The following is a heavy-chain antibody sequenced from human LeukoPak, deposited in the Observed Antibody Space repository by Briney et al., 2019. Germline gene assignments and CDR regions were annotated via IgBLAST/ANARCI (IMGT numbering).Heavy chain of an antibody. V-gene: IGHV4-31*03. D-gene: IGHD3-10*01. CDR3: ARVLRDGSGSSNWFDP. J-gene: IGHJ5*02. CDR1: GGSISSGVYY. CDR2: IYYSGST. Sequence: SETLSLTCTVSGGSISSGVYYWSWIRQHPGKGLEWVGYIYYSGSTYNNPSLKSRVTISVDTSKNQFSLKLSSVPAADTAVYYCARVLRDGSGSSNWFDPWGQGTLVTVSS.